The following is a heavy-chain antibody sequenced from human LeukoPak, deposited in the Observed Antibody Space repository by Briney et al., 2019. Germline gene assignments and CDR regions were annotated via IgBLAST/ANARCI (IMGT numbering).Heavy chain of an antibody. V-gene: IGHV3-23*01. CDR3: AKGDYYDLDY. J-gene: IGHJ4*02. CDR1: GFTFSNYG. CDR2: ITRVVGIT. D-gene: IGHD3-22*01. Sequence: PGGSLRLSCVASGFTFSNYGMDWVRQAPGKGLEWVSIITRVVGITYYADSVKGQFTISRDNSKNTLYLQMNSLRAEDTAVYYCAKGDYYDLDYWGQGTLVTVSS.